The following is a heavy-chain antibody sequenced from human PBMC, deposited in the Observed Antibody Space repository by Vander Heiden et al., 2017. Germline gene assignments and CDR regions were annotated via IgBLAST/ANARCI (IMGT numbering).Heavy chain of an antibody. D-gene: IGHD3-10*01. CDR2: ISYNSESI. V-gene: IGHV3-9*01. CDR1: GFNFRDSA. CDR3: AKGSYGSGSYKDGLDV. Sequence: EVQLVESGGGLVHPGRSLRLSCVASGFNFRDSAMHWVRQAPGKGLEWVSGISYNSESIAYADSVKGRFTISRDNAKNSLSVQMNSLRGEDTALYYCAKGSYGSGSYKDGLDVWGQGTAVTVSS. J-gene: IGHJ6*02.